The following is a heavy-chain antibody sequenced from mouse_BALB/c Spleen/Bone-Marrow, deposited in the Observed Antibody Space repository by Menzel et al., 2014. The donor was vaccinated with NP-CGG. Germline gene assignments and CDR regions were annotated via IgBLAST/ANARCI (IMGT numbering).Heavy chain of an antibody. CDR1: GYSITSGYY. V-gene: IGHV3-6*02. J-gene: IGHJ3*01. D-gene: IGHD1-1*01. CDR2: ISYDGSN. CDR3: ARGFITTVVPFRC. Sequence: DVHLVESGPGLVKPSQSLSLTCSVTGYSITSGYYWNWIRQFPGNKLEWMGYISYDGSNNYNPSLKNRISITRDTSKNQFFLKLSSVTTEDTATFYCARGFITTVVPFRCWGRGTLVTVTA.